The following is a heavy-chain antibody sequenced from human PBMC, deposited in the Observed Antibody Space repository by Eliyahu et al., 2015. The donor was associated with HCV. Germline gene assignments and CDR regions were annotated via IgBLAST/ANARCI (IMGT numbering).Heavy chain of an antibody. V-gene: IGHV3-48*03. CDR1: GFXFSSYE. J-gene: IGHJ3*02. CDR2: ISSSGTTI. CDR3: AREGGSGNGMGFDI. Sequence: EVQLVESGGGLVQPGGSLRLSCAASGFXFSSYEMNWVRQAPGKGLEWVSYISSSGTTIYYADSVKGRFTISRDSAKDSLYLQMDNLRTDDTAIYYCAREGGSGNGMGFDIWGQGTMVTVSS. D-gene: IGHD3-10*01.